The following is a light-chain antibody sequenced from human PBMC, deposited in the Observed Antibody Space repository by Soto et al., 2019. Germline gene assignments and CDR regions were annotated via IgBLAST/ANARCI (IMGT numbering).Light chain of an antibody. V-gene: IGLV2-11*01. Sequence: QSALTQPRSVSGSPGQSVSISCTGTSSDVGGYNYVSWYQQHPGKAPKVIIYDVSKRPSGVPDRFSVSKSGNTASLTISGLQSEDEADYYCCSYAGRYIYGFGTGTKVTVL. CDR3: CSYAGRYIYG. CDR2: DVS. CDR1: SSDVGGYNY. J-gene: IGLJ1*01.